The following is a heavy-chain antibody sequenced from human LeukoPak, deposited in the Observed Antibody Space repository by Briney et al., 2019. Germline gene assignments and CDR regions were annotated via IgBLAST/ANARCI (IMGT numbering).Heavy chain of an antibody. CDR2: IYHSGST. D-gene: IGHD3-22*01. J-gene: IGHJ3*02. CDR1: GGSISSSNW. V-gene: IGHV4-4*02. Sequence: PSGTLSLTCAVSGGSISSSNWWSWVRQPPGKGLEWIGEIYHSGSTYYNPSLKSRVTISVDTSKNQFSLKLSSVTAADTAVYYCAREAAYDSSGYYDRVAFDIWGQGTMVTVSS. CDR3: AREAAYDSSGYYDRVAFDI.